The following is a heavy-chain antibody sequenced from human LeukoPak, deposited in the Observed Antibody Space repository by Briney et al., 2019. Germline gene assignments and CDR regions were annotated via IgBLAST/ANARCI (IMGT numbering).Heavy chain of an antibody. V-gene: IGHV4-59*01. CDR3: ARFCSSTSCYGFDP. J-gene: IGHJ5*02. CDR1: GGSISNYY. CDR2: IYYSGGT. Sequence: KPRETLSLTCTVSGGSISNYYWSWIRQPPGKGLEWIGYIYYSGGTNYNPSLKSRVTISLDTSKNQFSLKLSSVTAADTAVYYCARFCSSTSCYGFDPWGQGTLVTVSS. D-gene: IGHD2-2*01.